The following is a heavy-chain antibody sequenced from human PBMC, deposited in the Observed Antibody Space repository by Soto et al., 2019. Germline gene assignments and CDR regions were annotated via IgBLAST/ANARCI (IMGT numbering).Heavy chain of an antibody. V-gene: IGHV3-23*01. Sequence: EVQLLESGGGLVQPGGSLRLSCAASGFTFSSYAMRWVRQAPVKGLEWVSAISGSGGSTYYADSVKGRFTISRDNSKNTLYLQMNGLRAEYSAVYCCARWGSWSYYDYGGQGTLVTVCS. J-gene: IGHJ4*02. D-gene: IGHD3-16*01. CDR1: GFTFSSYA. CDR3: ARWGSWSYYDY. CDR2: ISGSGGST.